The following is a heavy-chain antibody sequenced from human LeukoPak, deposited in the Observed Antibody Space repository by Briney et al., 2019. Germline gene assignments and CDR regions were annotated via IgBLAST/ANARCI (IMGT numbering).Heavy chain of an antibody. J-gene: IGHJ5*02. D-gene: IGHD3-3*01. Sequence: GASVKVSCKASGYTFTYRYLHWVRQAPGQALEWMGWITPFNGNTNYAQKFQVRVTITRDRSMSTAYMELSSLRSEDTAMYYCANGPDSNYFDPWGQGTLVTVSS. CDR1: GYTFTYRY. CDR3: ANGPDSNYFDP. CDR2: ITPFNGNT. V-gene: IGHV1-45*02.